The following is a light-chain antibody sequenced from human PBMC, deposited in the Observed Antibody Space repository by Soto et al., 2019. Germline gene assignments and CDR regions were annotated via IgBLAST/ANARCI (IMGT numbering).Light chain of an antibody. V-gene: IGLV2-11*01. CDR1: SSDAGSYTY. CDR3: CSNAGNLEV. CDR2: DVS. Sequence: QSALTQPPSVSGSPGQSVTISCTGTSSDAGSYTYVAWYQQHPGKAPNVMIYDVSKRPSGVPDRFSGSKSSNTASLTISGLQAEDEADYYCCSNAGNLEVFGTGTKVTI. J-gene: IGLJ1*01.